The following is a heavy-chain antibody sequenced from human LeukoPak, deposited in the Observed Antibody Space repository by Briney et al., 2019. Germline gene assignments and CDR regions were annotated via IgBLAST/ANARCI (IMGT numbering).Heavy chain of an antibody. Sequence: GRSLRLSCAASGFTSDDYAMHWVRQAPGKGLEWVSGISWNSGSIGYADSVKGRFTISRDNAKNSLYLQMNSLRAEDTALYYCAKDNYYDTKSAFDYWGQGTLVTVSS. D-gene: IGHD3-22*01. V-gene: IGHV3-9*02. CDR1: GFTSDDYA. CDR3: AKDNYYDTKSAFDY. CDR2: ISWNSGSI. J-gene: IGHJ4*02.